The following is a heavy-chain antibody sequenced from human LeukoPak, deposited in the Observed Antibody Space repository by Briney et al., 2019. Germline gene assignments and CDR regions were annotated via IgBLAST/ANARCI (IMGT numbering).Heavy chain of an antibody. J-gene: IGHJ4*02. CDR3: AKAARIVGATGFDY. V-gene: IGHV3-23*01. D-gene: IGHD1-26*01. Sequence: GGSLRLSCAAPGFTFSSYWMSWVRQAPGKGLEWVSAISGSGGSTYYADSVKGRFTISRDNSKNTLYLQMNSLRAEDTAVYYCAKAARIVGATGFDYWGQGILVTVSS. CDR2: ISGSGGST. CDR1: GFTFSSYW.